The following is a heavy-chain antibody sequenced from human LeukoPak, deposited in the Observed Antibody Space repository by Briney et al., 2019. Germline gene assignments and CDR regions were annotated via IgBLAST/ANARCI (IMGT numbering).Heavy chain of an antibody. CDR2: ISGSGGST. Sequence: GGSLRLSCAASGFTFSSYGMSWVRQAPGKGLEWVSAISGSGGSTYYADSVKGRFTISRDNSKNTLYLQMNSLRAEDTAVYYCAKYESSGWYGWYFDLWGRGTLVTVSS. V-gene: IGHV3-23*01. J-gene: IGHJ2*01. CDR3: AKYESSGWYGWYFDL. CDR1: GFTFSSYG. D-gene: IGHD6-19*01.